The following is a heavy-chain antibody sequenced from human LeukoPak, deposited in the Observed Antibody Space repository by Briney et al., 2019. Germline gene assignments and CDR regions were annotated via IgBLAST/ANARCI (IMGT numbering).Heavy chain of an antibody. J-gene: IGHJ4*02. CDR3: ARGRAFFD. CDR1: GGSFSGYY. CDR2: INNSGST. D-gene: IGHD3-3*02. V-gene: IGHV4-34*01. Sequence: PSETLSLTCAVYGGSFSGYYWNWIRQPPGKGLEWIGEINNSGSTNYNPSLKSRVTISRDTSKNQFSLKLSSVTAADTVVYYCARGRAFFDWGQGTLVTVSS.